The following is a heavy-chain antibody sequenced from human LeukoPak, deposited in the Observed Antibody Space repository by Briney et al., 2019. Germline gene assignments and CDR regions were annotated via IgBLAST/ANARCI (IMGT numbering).Heavy chain of an antibody. V-gene: IGHV1-69*13. CDR1: GGTLSSYA. Sequence: SVKVSCKASGGTLSSYAISWVRQAPGQGLEWMGGIIPIFGTANYAQKFQGRVTITADESTSTAYMELSSLRSEDTAVYYCARDLLRYSNGWYGYYFDYWGQGTLVTVSS. D-gene: IGHD6-19*01. CDR3: ARDLLRYSNGWYGYYFDY. CDR2: IIPIFGTA. J-gene: IGHJ4*02.